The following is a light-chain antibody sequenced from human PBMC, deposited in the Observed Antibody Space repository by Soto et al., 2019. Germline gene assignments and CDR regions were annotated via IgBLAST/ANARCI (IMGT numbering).Light chain of an antibody. Sequence: IQLTQSPSSLSASVGDRVTITCRASQGISIYLAWYQQKPGKVPKLLIYAASTLQSGVPSRFSGSVSGTYFTLTISSLQPEDFASYYCQQLNSYTFGGGTKVEIK. CDR1: QGISIY. CDR3: QQLNSYT. V-gene: IGKV1-9*01. J-gene: IGKJ4*01. CDR2: AAS.